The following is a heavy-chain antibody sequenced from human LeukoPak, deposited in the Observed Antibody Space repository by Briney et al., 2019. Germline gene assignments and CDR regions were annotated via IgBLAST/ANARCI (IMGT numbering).Heavy chain of an antibody. D-gene: IGHD4-17*01. CDR3: ASPIGDGDYAFDY. V-gene: IGHV3-53*01. J-gene: IGHJ4*02. Sequence: GGSLRLSCAASGFTVSSNYMSWVRQAPGKGLEWVSVIYSGGSTYYADSVKGRFTISRDNSKNTLYLQMNSLRAEDTAVYYCASPIGDGDYAFDYWGQGTLVTVST. CDR2: IYSGGST. CDR1: GFTVSSNY.